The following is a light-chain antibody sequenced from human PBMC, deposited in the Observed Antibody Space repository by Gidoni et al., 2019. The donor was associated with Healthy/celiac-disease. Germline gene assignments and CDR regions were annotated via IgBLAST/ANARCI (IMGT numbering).Light chain of an antibody. CDR3: SSYTSSSTEV. Sequence: QPAPTQPLSVARSPGQSITVSCTGTSSDVGGYNYGSWQQQHPGNAPKLMIYEVSNRTSGVSNRCSGSKSGNTSSRTITGLQAEYEADYYCSSYTSSSTEVFETGTKVTVL. CDR2: EVS. V-gene: IGLV2-14*01. CDR1: SSDVGGYNY. J-gene: IGLJ1*01.